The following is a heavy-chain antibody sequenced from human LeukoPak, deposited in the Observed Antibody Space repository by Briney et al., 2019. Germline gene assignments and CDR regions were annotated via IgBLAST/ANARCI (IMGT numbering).Heavy chain of an antibody. J-gene: IGHJ4*02. V-gene: IGHV3-48*03. Sequence: PGGSLRLSWAASGFTFSSYEMNWVRQAPGKGLEWVSYISSSGSTIYYADSVKGRFTISRDNAQNSLYLQMNSLRAEDTAVYYCAASADYDIFTGYYDFDYWGQGTLVTVSS. D-gene: IGHD3-9*01. CDR1: GFTFSSYE. CDR3: AASADYDIFTGYYDFDY. CDR2: ISSSGSTI.